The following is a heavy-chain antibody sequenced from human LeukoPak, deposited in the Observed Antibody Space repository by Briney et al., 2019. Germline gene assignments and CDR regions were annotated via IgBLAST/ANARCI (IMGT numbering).Heavy chain of an antibody. V-gene: IGHV1-24*01. CDR2: FHPEDTEP. CDR1: GDTLTELS. CDR3: TTLNVLRYLRWPGKFYYYMDA. Sequence: ASVKVSCKVSGDTLTELSMNWVRQAPGKGLEWMGGFHPEDTEPIYAQKFQGRVTMTEDTSTETAYMEVSSLTSEDTAVYYCTTLNVLRYLRWPGKFYYYMDAWGKGTTVTVSS. D-gene: IGHD3-9*01. J-gene: IGHJ6*03.